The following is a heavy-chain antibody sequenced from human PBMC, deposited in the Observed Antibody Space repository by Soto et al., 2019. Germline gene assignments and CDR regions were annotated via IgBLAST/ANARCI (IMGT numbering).Heavy chain of an antibody. D-gene: IGHD2-21*02. CDR2: ICPGYSNI. J-gene: IGHJ6*02. CDR1: GYIFTDHC. Sequence: PGESLKISCKGSGYIFTDHCIVWVRLMAGKGLEWVGIICPGYSNIIYSPSVQGQVTISADMSISTAYLQWSSLKASDTAIYYCARRHYCRGDCTINPDYYDAMDVWGQGTTVTV. CDR3: ARRHYCRGDCTINPDYYDAMDV. V-gene: IGHV5-51*01.